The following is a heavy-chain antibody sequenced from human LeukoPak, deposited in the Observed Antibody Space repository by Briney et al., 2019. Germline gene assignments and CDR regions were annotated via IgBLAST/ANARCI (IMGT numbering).Heavy chain of an antibody. J-gene: IGHJ6*03. Sequence: GASVKVSCKASGGTFSSYAISWVRQVPGQGLEWMGGIIPIFGTANYAQKFQGRVAITADESTSTAYMELSSLRSEDTAVYYCARDFLVVDTIFGVADIYMDVWGKGTTVTVSS. CDR1: GGTFSSYA. D-gene: IGHD3-3*01. CDR2: IIPIFGTA. V-gene: IGHV1-69*13. CDR3: ARDFLVVDTIFGVADIYMDV.